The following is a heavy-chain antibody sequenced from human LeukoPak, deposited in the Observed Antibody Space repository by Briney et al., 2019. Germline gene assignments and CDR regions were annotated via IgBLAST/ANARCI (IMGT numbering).Heavy chain of an antibody. J-gene: IGHJ3*02. CDR2: TSTYNGNT. V-gene: IGHV1-18*01. CDR1: GYTFTSYG. CDR3: VRDSNGQTRADDPFDI. Sequence: GASVKVSCKASGYTFTSYGISWVRQAPGQGLEWVGWTSTYNGNTNYAQKLQGRVTMTTDTSTSTAYMELSSLTSDDTAVYYCVRDSNGQTRADDPFDIWGQGTMVTVSS. D-gene: IGHD6-19*01.